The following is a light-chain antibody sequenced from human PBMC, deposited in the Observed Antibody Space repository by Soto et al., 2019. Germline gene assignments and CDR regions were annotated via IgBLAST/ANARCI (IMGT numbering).Light chain of an antibody. Sequence: DIQMTQSPSTQSASVGDRVTITCRASQSISNWLAWYQQKPGKAPKLLIYLASSLESGVPSRFSGSGSGTEFTLTISNLQPDDFATYYCQQSNTYSWTSSQGTKVDIK. V-gene: IGKV1-5*03. CDR3: QQSNTYSWT. CDR1: QSISNW. CDR2: LAS. J-gene: IGKJ1*01.